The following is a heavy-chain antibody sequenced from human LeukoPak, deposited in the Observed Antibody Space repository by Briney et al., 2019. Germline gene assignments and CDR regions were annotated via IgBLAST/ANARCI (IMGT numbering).Heavy chain of an antibody. Sequence: GGSLRLSCAASGFTLSGYWMSWVRQTPEKGLEWMANIKQDGSETYYVDSVKGRFTISRDNARNSLYLQMNSLRAEDTAVYYCGRDMRSGWKFDYWGQGTLVTVSS. J-gene: IGHJ4*02. CDR3: GRDMRSGWKFDY. CDR2: IKQDGSET. D-gene: IGHD6-19*01. V-gene: IGHV3-7*01. CDR1: GFTLSGYW.